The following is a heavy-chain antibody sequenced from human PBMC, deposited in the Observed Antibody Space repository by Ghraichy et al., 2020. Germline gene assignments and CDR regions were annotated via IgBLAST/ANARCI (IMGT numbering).Heavy chain of an antibody. Sequence: SQTLSLTCTVSGGSISSYYWSWIRQPPGKRLEWIGFIYYSGSTNYNPSLKSRVTISFDTSKNQFSLQLSSVPAADTAVYYCGRDGPRGRNDYWGQGTLVTVSS. CDR3: GRDGPRGRNDY. J-gene: IGHJ4*02. CDR1: GGSISSYY. V-gene: IGHV4-59*01. CDR2: IYYSGST. D-gene: IGHD3-10*01.